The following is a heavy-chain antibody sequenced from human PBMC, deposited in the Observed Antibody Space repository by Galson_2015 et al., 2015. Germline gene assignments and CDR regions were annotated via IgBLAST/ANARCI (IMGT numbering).Heavy chain of an antibody. V-gene: IGHV1-69*13. Sequence: SVKVSCKASGGTFSSYAISWVRQAPGQGLEWMGGIIPIFGTANYAQKFQGRVTITADESTSTAYMELSSLRSEDTAVYYCASSTFPNDFWSGYYHYYGMDVWGHGTTVTVSS. CDR1: GGTFSSYA. CDR2: IIPIFGTA. D-gene: IGHD3-3*01. CDR3: ASSTFPNDFWSGYYHYYGMDV. J-gene: IGHJ6*02.